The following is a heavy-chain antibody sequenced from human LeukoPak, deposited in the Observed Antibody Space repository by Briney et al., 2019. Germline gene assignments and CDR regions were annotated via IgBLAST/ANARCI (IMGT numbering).Heavy chain of an antibody. V-gene: IGHV4-38-2*02. J-gene: IGHJ4*02. CDR3: ARMGMATIPFDY. Sequence: SETLSLTCTVSGYSISSGYYWGWIRQPPGKGLEWIGSIYYRGDTYYNPSLRSRVSISVDTSKNQFSLKLSSVTAANTAVYYCARMGMATIPFDYWGQGTLVTVSS. CDR1: GYSISSGYY. CDR2: IYYRGDT. D-gene: IGHD5-24*01.